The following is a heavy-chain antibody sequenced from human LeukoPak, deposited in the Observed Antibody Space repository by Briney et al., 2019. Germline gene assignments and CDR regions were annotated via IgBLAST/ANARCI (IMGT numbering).Heavy chain of an antibody. CDR2: IGWDGGTT. CDR1: GFTFANFA. V-gene: IGHV3-43D*04. J-gene: IGHJ4*02. Sequence: GGSLRLSCAASGFTFANFAMHWVRQAPGKGLEWVSLIGWDGGTTYYADSVKGRFAISRDNSKNSLYLQMNSLRAEDTAFYYCAKDSSGLYFLDHWGQGTLVTVSS. CDR3: AKDSSGLYFLDH. D-gene: IGHD2-15*01.